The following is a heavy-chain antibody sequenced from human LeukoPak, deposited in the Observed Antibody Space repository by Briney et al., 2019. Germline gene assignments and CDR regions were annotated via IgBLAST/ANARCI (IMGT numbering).Heavy chain of an antibody. CDR1: GYTFTSYG. Sequence: ASVKVSCKASGYTFTSYGISWVRQAPGQGLEWMGWISAYNGNTNYAQKLQGRVTMTTDTSTSTAYMELRSLRSDDTAVYYCARVVSSDIVVVPAAIGGNYWGQGTLVTVSS. J-gene: IGHJ4*02. D-gene: IGHD2-2*02. CDR2: ISAYNGNT. V-gene: IGHV1-18*01. CDR3: ARVVSSDIVVVPAAIGGNY.